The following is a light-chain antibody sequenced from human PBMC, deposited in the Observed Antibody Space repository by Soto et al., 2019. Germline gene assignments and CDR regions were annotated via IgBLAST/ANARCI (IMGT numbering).Light chain of an antibody. V-gene: IGKV3-20*01. J-gene: IGKJ2*01. Sequence: EIVLTQSPGTLSVSPGERATLSCRASQSVSSNSLVWYQQEPGQAPRLLIYGASIRATGIPDRFSGSGSGTDFTLTISRLEPEDFGVFYCQHYGSTPPMYTFGQGTKLEIK. CDR2: GAS. CDR1: QSVSSNS. CDR3: QHYGSTPPMYT.